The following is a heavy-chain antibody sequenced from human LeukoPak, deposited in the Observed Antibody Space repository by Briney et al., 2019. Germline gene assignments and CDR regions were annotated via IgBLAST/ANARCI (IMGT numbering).Heavy chain of an antibody. Sequence: GGSLRLSCAASGFSFGDYAMNWVRQAPGKGLEWVSSISGSSSSKNYADSVKGRFTISRDNAKKSLYLQMNSLMSEDTAVYYCSHDRGDFWCCYILYFGRTRKSYGMDVWGQGRTVIVSS. CDR3: SHDRGDFWCCYILYFGRTRKSYGMDV. V-gene: IGHV3-21*01. J-gene: IGHJ6*02. CDR1: GFSFGDYA. D-gene: IGHD3-3*01. CDR2: ISGSSSSK.